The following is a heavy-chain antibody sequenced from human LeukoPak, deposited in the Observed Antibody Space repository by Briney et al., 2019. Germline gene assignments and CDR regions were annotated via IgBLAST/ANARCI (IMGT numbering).Heavy chain of an antibody. D-gene: IGHD1-14*01. V-gene: IGHV6-1*01. CDR3: ARSSWYHFYLYYGMDD. Sequence: SQTLSLTCDISGDSVSTINAAWNWIRQSPSRGLEWLGRTHYRSQWYTDYAISVKSRITITADTSKNQFFLRLKSVTPEDTAVYYCARSSWYHFYLYYGMDDWGQGTTVIVSS. CDR2: THYRSQWYT. J-gene: IGHJ6*02. CDR1: GDSVSTINAA.